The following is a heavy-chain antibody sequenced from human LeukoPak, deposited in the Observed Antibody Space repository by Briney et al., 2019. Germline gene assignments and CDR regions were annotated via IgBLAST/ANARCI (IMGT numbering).Heavy chain of an antibody. Sequence: PGGSLRLSCAASGFTFSSYEMNWVRQAPRKGLEWVSYISSSGSTIYYADSVKGRFTISRDNAKNSLYLQMNSLRAEDTAVYYCARVRAVAGGNYFDYWGQGTLVTVSS. CDR2: ISSSGSTI. D-gene: IGHD6-19*01. CDR3: ARVRAVAGGNYFDY. CDR1: GFTFSSYE. V-gene: IGHV3-48*03. J-gene: IGHJ4*02.